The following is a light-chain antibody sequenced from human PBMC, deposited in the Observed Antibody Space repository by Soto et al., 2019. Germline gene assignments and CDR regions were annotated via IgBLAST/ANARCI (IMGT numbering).Light chain of an antibody. CDR1: QGIRDD. Sequence: AIQMTQSPSSLSASVGDRVTIACRASQGIRDDLGWYQQKPGKAPKLLIYSASSLQSGVPSRFSGSGSGTDFTLTISSLQPEDFATYYCLQDYNYPWTFGQGTKVDI. V-gene: IGKV1-6*01. CDR2: SAS. CDR3: LQDYNYPWT. J-gene: IGKJ1*01.